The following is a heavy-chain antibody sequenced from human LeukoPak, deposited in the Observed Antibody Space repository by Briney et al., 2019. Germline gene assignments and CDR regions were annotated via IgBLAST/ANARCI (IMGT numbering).Heavy chain of an antibody. V-gene: IGHV4-59*01. CDR3: ARDGWYSGSYYDI. Sequence: SETLSLTCTVSGGSISGYYWSWIRQPPGKGLEWIGYIYYSGSTNYNPSLKSRVTISVDTSKNQFSLKLSSVTAADTAVYYCARDGWYSGSYYDIWGQGTMVTVSS. D-gene: IGHD1-26*01. J-gene: IGHJ3*02. CDR1: GGSISGYY. CDR2: IYYSGST.